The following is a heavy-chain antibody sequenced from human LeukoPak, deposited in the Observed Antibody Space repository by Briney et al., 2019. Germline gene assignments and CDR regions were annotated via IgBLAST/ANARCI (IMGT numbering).Heavy chain of an antibody. J-gene: IGHJ3*02. CDR1: GGSISSYY. V-gene: IGHV4-59*08. D-gene: IGHD2-2*01. Sequence: PSETLSLTCTVSGGSISSYYWSWIRQPPGKGLEWIGSIYHSGSTYYNPSLKSRVTISVDTSKNQFSLKLSSVTAADTAVYYCARHGTYQLLLSGAFDIWGQGTMVTVSS. CDR3: ARHGTYQLLLSGAFDI. CDR2: IYHSGST.